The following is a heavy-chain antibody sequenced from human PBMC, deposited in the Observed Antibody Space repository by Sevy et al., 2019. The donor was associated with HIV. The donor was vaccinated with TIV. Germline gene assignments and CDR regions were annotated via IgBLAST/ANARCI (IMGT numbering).Heavy chain of an antibody. V-gene: IGHV3-15*01. CDR3: TTDRPSSRGHNCQH. Sequence: GGSLRLSCVVSGITFSNLWMTWVRQVPGKGLEWVGRIKSNVDGGTTDDPAPVKGRFTISSDDSKNRLYLQMTSMKTDATAVYYCTTDRPSSRGHNCQHWGQGTLVTVSS. J-gene: IGHJ1*01. D-gene: IGHD6-19*01. CDR2: IKSNVDGGTT. CDR1: GITFSNLW.